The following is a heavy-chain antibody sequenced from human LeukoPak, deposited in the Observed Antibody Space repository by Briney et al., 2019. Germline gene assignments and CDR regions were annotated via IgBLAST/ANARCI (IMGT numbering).Heavy chain of an antibody. J-gene: IGHJ3*02. D-gene: IGHD3-22*01. CDR2: IKQDGSEK. CDR1: GFTFSSYW. V-gene: IGHV3-7*01. Sequence: PGGSLRLSCAASGFTFSSYWMSWVRQAPGKGLEWAANIKQDGSEKYYVDSVKGRFTISRDNAKNSLYLQMNSLRAEDTAVYYCARGGITMIVVDAFDIWGQGTMVTVSS. CDR3: ARGGITMIVVDAFDI.